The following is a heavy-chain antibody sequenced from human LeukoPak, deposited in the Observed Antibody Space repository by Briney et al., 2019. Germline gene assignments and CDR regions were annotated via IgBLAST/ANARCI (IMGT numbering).Heavy chain of an antibody. CDR3: ARGQGGIAAAGTIAFDI. V-gene: IGHV4-31*03. D-gene: IGHD6-13*01. Sequence: SETLSLTCTVSGGSISSGGYYWSWIRQHPGKGLEWIGYIYYSGSTYYNPSLKSRVTISVDTSKNQFSLKLSSVTAADTAVYYCARGQGGIAAAGTIAFDIWGQGIMVTVSS. CDR2: IYYSGST. J-gene: IGHJ3*02. CDR1: GGSISSGGYY.